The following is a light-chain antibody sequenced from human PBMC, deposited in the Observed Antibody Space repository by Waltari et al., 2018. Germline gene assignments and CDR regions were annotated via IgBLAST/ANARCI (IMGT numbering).Light chain of an antibody. CDR3: SSYTTSSAPGV. J-gene: IGLJ1*01. CDR2: EVS. V-gene: IGLV2-14*01. Sequence: QSALTQPASVSGSPRPPITISCSGPYSDVAAYDFVLWYHQHQGKAPHLIIYEVSNRPSGISNRFSASKSVNTASLTISGLQAEDEADYYCSSYTTSSAPGVFGTGTRVTVL. CDR1: YSDVAAYDF.